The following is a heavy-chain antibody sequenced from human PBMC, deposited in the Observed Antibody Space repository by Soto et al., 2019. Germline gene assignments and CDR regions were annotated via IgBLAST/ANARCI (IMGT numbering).Heavy chain of an antibody. CDR1: GGSIGSGDYY. Sequence: SETLSLTCTVSGGSIGSGDYYWGWIRQPPGKGLEWIGYIYYSGSTYYNPSLKSRVTISVDTSKNQFSLKLSSVTAADTAVYYCARWEQQPRGLYYFDYWGQGTLVTVSS. D-gene: IGHD6-13*01. CDR3: ARWEQQPRGLYYFDY. CDR2: IYYSGST. V-gene: IGHV4-30-4*01. J-gene: IGHJ4*02.